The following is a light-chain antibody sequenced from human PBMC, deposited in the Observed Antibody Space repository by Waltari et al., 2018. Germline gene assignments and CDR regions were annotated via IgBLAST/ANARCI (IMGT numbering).Light chain of an antibody. Sequence: QSALTQPASGSGAPGQSSTISCPGTSSDVGVYNYVSWYQQHPGKAPKLMIYEVSNRPSGVSKRFSGSKSGNTASLTISGLQAEDEADYYCSSYTSSSTLVFGGGTKLTV. J-gene: IGLJ3*02. V-gene: IGLV2-14*01. CDR2: EVS. CDR3: SSYTSSSTLV. CDR1: SSDVGVYNY.